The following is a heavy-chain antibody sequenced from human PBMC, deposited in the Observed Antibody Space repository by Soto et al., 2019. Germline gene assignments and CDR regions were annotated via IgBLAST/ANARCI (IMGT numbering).Heavy chain of an antibody. CDR1: GGSFSGYY. J-gene: IGHJ6*02. Sequence: SETLSLTCAVYGGSFSGYYWSWIRQPPGKGLEWIGEINHSGSTNYNPSHKSRVTISVDTSKNQFSLKLSSVTAADTALYYCAKKGGESHYYHYGMDVWGQGTTVTVSS. V-gene: IGHV4-34*01. CDR3: AKKGGESHYYHYGMDV. D-gene: IGHD2-21*01. CDR2: INHSGST.